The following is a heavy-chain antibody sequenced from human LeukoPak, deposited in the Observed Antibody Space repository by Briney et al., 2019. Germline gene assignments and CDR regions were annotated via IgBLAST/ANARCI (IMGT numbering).Heavy chain of an antibody. CDR2: INMDGFSI. V-gene: IGHV3-74*01. CDR3: VRAIAAARDY. D-gene: IGHD6-13*01. J-gene: IGHJ4*02. Sequence: GGSLRLSCAASGFTFSSYWMYWVRQAPGKGLVWVSRINMDGFSISYADSVKGRFTISRDNAKNTLYLQMNSLRAEDTAVYYCVRAIAAARDYWGQGTLVTVSS. CDR1: GFTFSSYW.